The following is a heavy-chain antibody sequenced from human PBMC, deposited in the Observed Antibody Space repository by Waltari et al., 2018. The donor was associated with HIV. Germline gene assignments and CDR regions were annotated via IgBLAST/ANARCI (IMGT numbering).Heavy chain of an antibody. CDR1: GFTMSRYS. Sequence: EVQLVESGGRLKQPRGSLRLSCAGPGFTMSRYSMSWVRQAPGKGLEWVCGIRGGGSRTFYADSVRGRFTIARDNSENTLFLQMNNLRVDDTAVYYCAKGQTEDRPESTDHWGQGTRVSVSS. CDR3: AKGQTEDRPESTDH. J-gene: IGHJ4*02. CDR2: IRGGGSRT. D-gene: IGHD2-21*02. V-gene: IGHV3-23*04.